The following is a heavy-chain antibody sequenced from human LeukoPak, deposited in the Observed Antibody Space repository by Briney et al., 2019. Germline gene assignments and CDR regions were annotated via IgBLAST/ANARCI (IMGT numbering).Heavy chain of an antibody. D-gene: IGHD3-22*01. J-gene: IGHJ4*02. Sequence: GSSVKVSCKASGGIFSKYAISWVRQAPGQGLEWMGGIIPIFGTANYAQKFQGRVTITADESTSTAYMELSSLRSEDTAVYYCARERSYDSSGYYAYWGQGTLVTVSS. CDR2: IIPIFGTA. V-gene: IGHV1-69*01. CDR1: GGIFSKYA. CDR3: ARERSYDSSGYYAY.